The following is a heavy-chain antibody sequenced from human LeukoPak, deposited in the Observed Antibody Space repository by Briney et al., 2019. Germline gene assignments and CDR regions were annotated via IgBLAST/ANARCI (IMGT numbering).Heavy chain of an antibody. CDR3: AADPGYHFWSGYYNFDY. D-gene: IGHD3-3*01. J-gene: IGHJ4*02. CDR1: GGTFSSYA. V-gene: IGHV1-69*13. CDR2: IIPIFGTA. Sequence: ASVKVSCKASGGTFSSYAISWVRQAPGQGLEWMGVIIPIFGTANYAQKFQGRVTITADESTSTAYMELSSLRSEDTAVYYCAADPGYHFWSGYYNFDYWGQGTLVTVSS.